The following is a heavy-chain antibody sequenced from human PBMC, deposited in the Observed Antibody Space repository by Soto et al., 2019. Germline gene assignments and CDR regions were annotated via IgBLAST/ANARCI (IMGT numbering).Heavy chain of an antibody. D-gene: IGHD3-10*01. CDR1: GDSKSRSYW. Sequence: SENLSLTSALSGDSKSRSYWWSGVRQFPGKGLEWIGEIYHSGSTIYNPSLHSRVTLSVDKSKNDFSLKMSSVTAADTAVYYCTSKFGQLLADAFDIWGQGTMVT. J-gene: IGHJ3*02. CDR2: IYHSGST. CDR3: TSKFGQLLADAFDI. V-gene: IGHV4-4*02.